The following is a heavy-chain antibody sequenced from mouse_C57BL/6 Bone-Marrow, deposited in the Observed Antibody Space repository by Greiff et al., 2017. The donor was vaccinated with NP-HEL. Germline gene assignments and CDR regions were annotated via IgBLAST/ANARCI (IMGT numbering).Heavy chain of an antibody. V-gene: IGHV1-69*01. CDR2: IDPSDSYT. J-gene: IGHJ2*01. Sequence: VQLQQSGAELVMPGASVKLSCKASGYTFTSYWMHWVKQRPGQGLEWIGEIDPSDSYTNYNQKFKGKSTLTVDKSSSTAYMQLRSLTSEASAVYYCAREGYGSSLYFDYWGQGTTLTVSS. CDR3: AREGYGSSLYFDY. CDR1: GYTFTSYW. D-gene: IGHD1-1*01.